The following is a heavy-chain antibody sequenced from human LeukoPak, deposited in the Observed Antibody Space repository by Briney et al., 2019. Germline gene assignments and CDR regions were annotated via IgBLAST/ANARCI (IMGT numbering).Heavy chain of an antibody. Sequence: PGGSLRLSCAASGFTFSSYWMHWVRQAPGKGLVWVSRINSDGSSTSYADSVKGRFTISRDNAKNTLYLQMNSLRAEDTVVYYCASRLGRGAFDIWGQGTMVTVSS. D-gene: IGHD5-12*01. CDR2: INSDGSST. J-gene: IGHJ3*02. CDR1: GFTFSSYW. V-gene: IGHV3-74*01. CDR3: ASRLGRGAFDI.